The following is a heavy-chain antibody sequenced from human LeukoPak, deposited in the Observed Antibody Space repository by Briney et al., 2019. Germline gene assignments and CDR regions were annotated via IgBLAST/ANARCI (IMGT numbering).Heavy chain of an antibody. CDR1: GYSISSGYY. J-gene: IGHJ5*02. CDR3: ARDSGTTGEVKFDP. Sequence: PSETLSLTCTVSGYSISSGYYWGWIRQPPGKGLEWIGSIYHSGSTYYNPSLRSRVTISVDTSKNQFSLKLSSVTAADTAVYYCARDSGTTGEVKFDPWGQGTLVTVSS. D-gene: IGHD3-10*01. CDR2: IYHSGST. V-gene: IGHV4-38-2*02.